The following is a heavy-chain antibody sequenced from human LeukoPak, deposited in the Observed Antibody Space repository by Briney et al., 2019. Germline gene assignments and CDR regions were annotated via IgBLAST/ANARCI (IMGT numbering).Heavy chain of an antibody. V-gene: IGHV4-39*07. Sequence: PSETLSLTCTVSGGSISSSSYYWGWIRQPPGKGLEWIGSIYYSGSTYYNPSLKSRVTISVDTSKNQFSLKLSSVTAADTAVYYCARLIAVAGTNTDYWGQGTLVTVST. D-gene: IGHD6-19*01. J-gene: IGHJ4*02. CDR1: GGSISSSSYY. CDR3: ARLIAVAGTNTDY. CDR2: IYYSGST.